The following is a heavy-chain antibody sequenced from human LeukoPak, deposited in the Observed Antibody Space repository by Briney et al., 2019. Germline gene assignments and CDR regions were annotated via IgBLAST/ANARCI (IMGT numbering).Heavy chain of an antibody. V-gene: IGHV1-18*03. CDR3: AKDRGPYSHFWSGSDS. D-gene: IGHD3-3*01. CDR2: ISAKTGDT. CDR1: GYSFINYG. Sequence: GASVKVSCKASGYSFINYGLTCVRQAPGQGLEWMGWISAKTGDTKYMGKLEGRVTMTTDTSTSTAYMEVRGLRSEDMAIYYCAKDRGPYSHFWSGSDSWGQGTLVIVSS. J-gene: IGHJ4*02.